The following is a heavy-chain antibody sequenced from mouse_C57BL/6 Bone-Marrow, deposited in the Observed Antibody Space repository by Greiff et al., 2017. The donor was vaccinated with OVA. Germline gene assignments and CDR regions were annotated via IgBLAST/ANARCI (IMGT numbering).Heavy chain of an antibody. V-gene: IGHV5-6*01. Sequence: VQLQESGGDLVKPGGSLKLSCAASGFTFSSYGMSWVRQTPDKRLEWVATISSGGSYTYYPDSVKGRFTISRDNAKNTLYLQMSSLKSEDTAMYYCARRRIWSMYYWGQGTSVTVSS. D-gene: IGHD1-1*02. CDR3: ARRRIWSMYY. CDR1: GFTFSSYG. CDR2: ISSGGSYT. J-gene: IGHJ4*01.